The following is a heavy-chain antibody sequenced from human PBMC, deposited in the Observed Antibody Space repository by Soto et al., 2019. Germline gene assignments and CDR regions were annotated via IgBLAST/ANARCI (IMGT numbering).Heavy chain of an antibody. J-gene: IGHJ4*02. D-gene: IGHD6-19*01. V-gene: IGHV3-23*01. CDR3: AKDDVAGDGLWLLAN. CDR1: GFSFSRYA. Sequence: EVQLLESGGDLVQPGGSLRLSCAASGFSFSRYAMIWVRQAPGKGQEWVAGMTGSGATIKYADSVKGRFTISRDNSKNTLYLQMNSLRVEDTARYYCAKDDVAGDGLWLLANWGQGTAVTVSP. CDR2: MTGSGATI.